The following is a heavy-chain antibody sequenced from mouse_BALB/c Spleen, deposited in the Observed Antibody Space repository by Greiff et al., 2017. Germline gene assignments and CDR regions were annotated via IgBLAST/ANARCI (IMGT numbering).Heavy chain of an antibody. CDR2: ISSGGSYT. D-gene: IGHD1-1*01. CDR3: ASRLRGAY. Sequence: EVKLMESGGGLVKPGGSLKLSCAASGFTFSSYAMSWVRQTPEKRLEWVATISSGGSYTYYPDSVKGRFTISRDNAKNTLYLQMSRLRSEDTAMYYCASRLRGAYWGQGTLVTVSA. CDR1: GFTFSSYA. V-gene: IGHV5-9-3*01. J-gene: IGHJ3*01.